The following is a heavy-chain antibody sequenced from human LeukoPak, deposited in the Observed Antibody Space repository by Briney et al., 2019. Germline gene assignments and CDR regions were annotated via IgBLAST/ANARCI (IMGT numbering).Heavy chain of an antibody. Sequence: GGSLRLSCAASGFSFSRYWMNWVRQAPGKGLEWVANIKGDGIEKNYVDSVKGRSSISRDNAMNSLYLQMDSLGAEDTAVYYCAKEGAYPIITYDSWGQGALVTVSS. J-gene: IGHJ5*01. CDR3: AKEGAYPIITYDS. CDR1: GFSFSRYW. D-gene: IGHD3-10*01. CDR2: IKGDGIEK. V-gene: IGHV3-7*01.